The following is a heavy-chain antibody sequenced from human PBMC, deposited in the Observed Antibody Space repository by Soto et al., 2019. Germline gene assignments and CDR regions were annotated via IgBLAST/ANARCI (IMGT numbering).Heavy chain of an antibody. V-gene: IGHV4-4*07. Sequence: PSETLSLTCTVSGGSISSYYWSWIRQPAGKGLEWIGRIYTSGSSNYNPSLKSRVTMSVDTSKNQFSLKLSSVAAADTAVYYCAREVRVDTSGCLDYWRQRTLVTVSS. CDR1: GGSISSYY. D-gene: IGHD5-18*01. CDR3: AREVRVDTSGCLDY. J-gene: IGHJ4*02. CDR2: IYTSGSS.